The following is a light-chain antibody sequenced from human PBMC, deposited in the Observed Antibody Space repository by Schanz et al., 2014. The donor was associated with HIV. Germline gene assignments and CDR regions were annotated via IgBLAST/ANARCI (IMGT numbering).Light chain of an antibody. CDR3: QNTGSAPLT. J-gene: IGKJ4*01. Sequence: EIVLTQSPGTLSLSPGEVGTLSCRASQSISTHLAWYQQKPGQAPTLLIYGASKRATGIPDRFIGSGSGTDFTLTINRLEPEDFATYYCQNTGSAPLTFGGGTKVE. CDR2: GAS. V-gene: IGKV3-20*01. CDR1: QSISTH.